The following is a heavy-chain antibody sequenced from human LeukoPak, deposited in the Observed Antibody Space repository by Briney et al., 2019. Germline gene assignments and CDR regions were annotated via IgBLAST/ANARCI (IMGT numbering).Heavy chain of an antibody. J-gene: IGHJ4*02. V-gene: IGHV4-39*07. CDR1: GGSISSSSYY. CDR3: ARVRGGNGYGYFDY. CDR2: ISKSGST. D-gene: IGHD4-23*01. Sequence: SETLSLTCTVSGGSISSSSYYWGWIRQPPGRGLEWIGSISKSGSTYYNPSLKSRVTISVDRSKNQFSLKLSSVTAADTAVYYCARVRGGNGYGYFDYWGQGTLVTVSS.